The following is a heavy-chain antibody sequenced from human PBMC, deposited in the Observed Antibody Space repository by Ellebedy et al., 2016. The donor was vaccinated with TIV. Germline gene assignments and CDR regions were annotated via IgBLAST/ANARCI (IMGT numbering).Heavy chain of an antibody. Sequence: GGSLRLXXAASGFTFSSYGMDWVRQAPGKGLEWVAVISFDGSYKYYADSVKGRFTISRDNSKNTLFLQMNSLRPEDTAVYYCAKEDSQLLPDYWGQGTLLTVSS. CDR1: GFTFSSYG. J-gene: IGHJ4*02. V-gene: IGHV3-30*18. CDR2: ISFDGSYK. D-gene: IGHD2-2*01. CDR3: AKEDSQLLPDY.